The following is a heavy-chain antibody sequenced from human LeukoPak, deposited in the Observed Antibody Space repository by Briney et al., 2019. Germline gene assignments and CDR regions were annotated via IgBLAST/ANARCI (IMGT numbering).Heavy chain of an antibody. J-gene: IGHJ3*02. CDR2: ISSSSSYI. Sequence: PGGSLRLSCAASGFTFSSYSMNWVRQAPGKGLEWVSSISSSSSYIYYADSVKGRFTISRDNAKNSLYLQMNSLRAEDTAVYYCARDNRDSSGYYLNDAFDIWGQGTMVTVSS. V-gene: IGHV3-21*01. CDR1: GFTFSSYS. CDR3: ARDNRDSSGYYLNDAFDI. D-gene: IGHD3-22*01.